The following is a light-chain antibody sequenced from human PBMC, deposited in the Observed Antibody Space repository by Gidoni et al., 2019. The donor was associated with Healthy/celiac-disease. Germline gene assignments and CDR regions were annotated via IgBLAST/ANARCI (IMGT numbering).Light chain of an antibody. CDR3: SSYAGSNNVV. CDR1: SRYFGGYNY. CDR2: EVS. J-gene: IGLJ2*01. V-gene: IGLV2-8*01. Sequence: QSAMTQPPSASGSPGQSVTISCTGTSRYFGGYNYVSWYQHHPGKAPKLMIYEVSTRPSGVPDRVSGSKSGNMASLTVSGFHAEDEADYYCSSYAGSNNVVFGGGTKLTVL.